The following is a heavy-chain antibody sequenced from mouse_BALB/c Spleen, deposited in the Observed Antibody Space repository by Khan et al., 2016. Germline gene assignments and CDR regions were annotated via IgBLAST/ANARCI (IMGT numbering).Heavy chain of an antibody. D-gene: IGHD2-4*01. Sequence: EVQLQESGPGLVKPSQSLSLTCTVSGYSITSDYAWNWIRQFPGNKLEWMGYITYSGSTSSNPSLKSRISITRDTSKNQFFLQLNSVTTEDTATYYCARFDYDRGYFDYWGQGTTLTVSS. J-gene: IGHJ2*01. CDR1: GYSITSDYA. V-gene: IGHV3-2*02. CDR3: ARFDYDRGYFDY. CDR2: ITYSGST.